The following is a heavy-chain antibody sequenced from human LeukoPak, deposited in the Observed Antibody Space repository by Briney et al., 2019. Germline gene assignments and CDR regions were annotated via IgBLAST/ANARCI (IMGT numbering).Heavy chain of an antibody. J-gene: IGHJ4*02. V-gene: IGHV3-66*04. D-gene: IGHD3-22*01. Sequence: GGSLRLSCAASGFTVSSNYMSWVRQAPGKGLEWVSFIYSGGRTYYADSVKGRFTISRDNSKNTLYLQMNSLRAVDTAVYYCAKHSYYDTRHIDYWGQGTLVTVSS. CDR2: IYSGGRT. CDR3: AKHSYYDTRHIDY. CDR1: GFTVSSNY.